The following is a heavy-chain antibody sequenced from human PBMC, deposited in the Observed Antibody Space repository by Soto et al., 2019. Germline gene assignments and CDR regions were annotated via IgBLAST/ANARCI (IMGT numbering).Heavy chain of an antibody. CDR2: ISAYNGNT. Sequence: ASVKVSCKASGYTFTSYGISWVRQAPGQGLEWMGWISAYNGNTNYAQKLQGRVTMTTDTSTSTAYKELRSLRSDDTAVFYCARGGGGDCSGGSCYGWFDPWGQGTLVTVSS. CDR1: GYTFTSYG. CDR3: ARGGGGDCSGGSCYGWFDP. V-gene: IGHV1-18*01. J-gene: IGHJ5*02. D-gene: IGHD2-15*01.